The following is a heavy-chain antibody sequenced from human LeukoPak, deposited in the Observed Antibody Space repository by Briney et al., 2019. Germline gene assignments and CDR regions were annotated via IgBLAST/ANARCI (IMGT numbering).Heavy chain of an antibody. D-gene: IGHD3-10*01. CDR2: IYHSGST. J-gene: IGHJ3*02. V-gene: IGHV4-59*08. CDR3: ASYGSGSPTDAFDI. CDR1: GGSISSYY. Sequence: SETLSLTCTGSGGSISSYYWSWIRQPPGKGLEWIGYIYHSGSTNYNPSLKSRVTISVDTSKNQFSLRLSSVTAADTAVYYCASYGSGSPTDAFDIWGQGTMVTVSS.